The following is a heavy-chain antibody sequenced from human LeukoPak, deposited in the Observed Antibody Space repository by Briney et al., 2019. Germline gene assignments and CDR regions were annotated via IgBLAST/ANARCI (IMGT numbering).Heavy chain of an antibody. CDR1: GFTFSSYG. J-gene: IGHJ6*02. CDR3: AKGGSSSWYWNYYGMDV. V-gene: IGHV3-30*18. Sequence: GGSLRLSCAASGFTFSSYGMHWVRQAPGKGLEWVVVISYDGSNKYYADSVKGRFTISRDNSKNTLYLQMNSLRAEDTAVYYCAKGGSSSWYWNYYGMDVWGQGTTVTVSS. CDR2: ISYDGSNK. D-gene: IGHD6-13*01.